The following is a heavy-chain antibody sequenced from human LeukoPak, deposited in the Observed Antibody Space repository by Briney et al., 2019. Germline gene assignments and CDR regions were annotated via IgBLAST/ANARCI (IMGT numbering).Heavy chain of an antibody. CDR3: ARVRWLRLRASDI. CDR1: GSTFSSYW. J-gene: IGHJ3*02. CDR2: IKQDGSEK. Sequence: TGGSLRLSCAASGSTFSSYWMSWVRQAPGKGLEWVANIKQDGSEKYYVDSVKGRFTISRDNAKNSLYLQMNSLRAEDTAVYYCARVRWLRLRASDIWGQGTMVTVSS. V-gene: IGHV3-7*01. D-gene: IGHD5-12*01.